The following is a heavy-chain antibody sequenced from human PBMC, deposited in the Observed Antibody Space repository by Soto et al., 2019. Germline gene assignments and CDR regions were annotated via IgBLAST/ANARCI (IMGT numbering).Heavy chain of an antibody. J-gene: IGHJ3*02. CDR2: INHSGST. V-gene: IGHV4-34*01. CDR3: ARGSGPNDAFDI. D-gene: IGHD2-15*01. Sequence: SETLSLTCAVYGGSFSGYYWTWIRQPPGTGLEWIGEINHSGSTNYNPSLKSRVTISVDRSKNQFSLKLTSVTVADTAVYYCARGSGPNDAFDIWGQGTMVTVSS. CDR1: GGSFSGYY.